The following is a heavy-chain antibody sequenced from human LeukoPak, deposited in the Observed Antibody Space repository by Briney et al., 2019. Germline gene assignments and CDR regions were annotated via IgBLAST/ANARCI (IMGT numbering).Heavy chain of an antibody. CDR3: ARWYSSGWAFDY. CDR2: VHYSGST. D-gene: IGHD6-19*01. J-gene: IGHJ4*02. Sequence: SETLSLTRTVSGGTISSYYWNWIRQPPGKGLEWIGYVHYSGSTKYNPSLKSRVTISVDTSKNQFSLKLSSVIAADTAVYYCARWYSSGWAFDYWGQGTLVTVSS. CDR1: GGTISSYY. V-gene: IGHV4-59*08.